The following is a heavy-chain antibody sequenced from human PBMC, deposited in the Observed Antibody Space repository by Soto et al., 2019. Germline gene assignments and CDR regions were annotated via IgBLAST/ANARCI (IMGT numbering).Heavy chain of an antibody. J-gene: IGHJ4*02. Sequence: GGSLRLSCAASGFTFSGSAMHWVRQASGKGLEWVGRIRSKANSYATAYAASVKGRFTISRDDSKNTAYLQMNSLKTEDTAVYYCTRQEDIVVVVAATPMDYWGQGTLVTVSS. CDR3: TRQEDIVVVVAATPMDY. CDR2: IRSKANSYAT. D-gene: IGHD2-15*01. CDR1: GFTFSGSA. V-gene: IGHV3-73*01.